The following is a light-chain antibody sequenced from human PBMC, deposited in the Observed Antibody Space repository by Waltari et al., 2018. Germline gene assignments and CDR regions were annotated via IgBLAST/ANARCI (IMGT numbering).Light chain of an antibody. V-gene: IGLV2-11*01. CDR3: CSYAGSYVV. J-gene: IGLJ2*01. CDR2: DVS. CDR1: SSDVGGYNH. Sequence: SALTQPRSGSGSPGLSLTISCPGSSSDVGGYNHLSWYQQPPGKAPKLRIYDVSKRPSGVPDRFSGSKSGNTASLTISGLQAEDEADYYCCSYAGSYVVFGGGTKLTVL.